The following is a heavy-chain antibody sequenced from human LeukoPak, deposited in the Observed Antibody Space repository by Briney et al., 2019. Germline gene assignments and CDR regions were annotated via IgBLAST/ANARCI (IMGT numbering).Heavy chain of an antibody. CDR3: ARGGGINYGSGSYLRGFDY. CDR2: INSDGSST. CDR1: GFTFSSYW. J-gene: IGHJ4*02. V-gene: IGHV3-74*01. D-gene: IGHD3-10*01. Sequence: GGSLRLSCAASGFTFSSYWMHWVRQAPGKGLVWVSRINSDGSSTSYADSVKGRFTISRDNAKNTLYLQMNSLRAEDTAVYYCARGGGINYGSGSYLRGFDYWGQGTLVTVSS.